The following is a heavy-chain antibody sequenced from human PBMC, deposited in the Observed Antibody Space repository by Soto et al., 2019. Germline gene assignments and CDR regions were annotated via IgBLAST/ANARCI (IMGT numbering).Heavy chain of an antibody. J-gene: IGHJ3*01. V-gene: IGHV4-31*03. CDR1: GGSIIRGDDY. D-gene: IGHD3-10*01. CDR2: IYYSGST. Sequence: SETLSLTCTFSGGSIIRGDDYWSWIRQHPGKGLEWIGYIYYSGSTYYNPSLKSRVTISVDTSKNLFSLKLKSVTAADTAMYYWAIVRGLESYFHVRGPGTMVT. CDR3: AIVRGLESYFHV.